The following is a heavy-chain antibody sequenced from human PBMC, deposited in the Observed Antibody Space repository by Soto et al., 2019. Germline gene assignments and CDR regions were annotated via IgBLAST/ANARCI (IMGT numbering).Heavy chain of an antibody. CDR2: IYHSGST. D-gene: IGHD3-10*01. J-gene: IGHJ4*02. Sequence: KTSETLSLTCAVSGGSISSSNWWSWVRQPPGKGLEWIGEIYHSGSTNYNPSLKSRVTISVDKSKNQFSLKLSSVTAADTAVYYCARVQRFGNHFDYWGQGTLVTVSS. CDR1: GGSISSSNW. V-gene: IGHV4-4*02. CDR3: ARVQRFGNHFDY.